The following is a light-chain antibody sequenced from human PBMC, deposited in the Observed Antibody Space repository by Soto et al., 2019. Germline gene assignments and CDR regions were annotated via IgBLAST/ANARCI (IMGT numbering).Light chain of an antibody. CDR1: SSDVGGYNF. CDR2: EVS. J-gene: IGLJ2*01. CDR3: SSYRSSSSLEI. V-gene: IGLV2-14*01. Sequence: QPALTQPASVSGSPGQSITISCTGTSSDVGGYNFVSWYQQYPGTAPKLMIYEVSNRPSGVSNRFSGSKSGNTASLTISGLQAEDEADYYCSSYRSSSSLEIFGGGTKVTVL.